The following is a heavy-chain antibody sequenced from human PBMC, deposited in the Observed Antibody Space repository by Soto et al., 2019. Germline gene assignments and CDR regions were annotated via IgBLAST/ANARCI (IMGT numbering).Heavy chain of an antibody. CDR2: IYHTGRT. V-gene: IGHV4-4*02. CDR3: VRDEAHYDILTGSSLGRAFDI. J-gene: IGHJ3*02. D-gene: IGHD3-9*01. CDR1: NASISSSNL. Sequence: QVQLQESGPRLVKPSGTLSLTCVITNASISSSNLWSWVRQTPGKGLEWIGEIYHTGRTNYNPSLKRRVTMSIDKSNNRFSLRLTSLTAADTAVYYCVRDEAHYDILTGSSLGRAFDIWGQGTMVTVSS.